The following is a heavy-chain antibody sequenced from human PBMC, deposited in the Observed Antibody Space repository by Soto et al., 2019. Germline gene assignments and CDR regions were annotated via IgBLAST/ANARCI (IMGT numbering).Heavy chain of an antibody. V-gene: IGHV1-46*01. CDR3: ARGAYYYGMDV. CDR1: GYTIMNYY. CDR2: IHPSGGDT. Sequence: QVQLVQSGAEVKKPGASVNVSCKASGYTIMNYYMHWVRQAPGQGLEWMGIIHPSGGDTSYAQTFQGRVTMTGDTSTSTFYMELSSLRSDDTAVYYCARGAYYYGMDVWGQGTTVTVSS. J-gene: IGHJ6*02.